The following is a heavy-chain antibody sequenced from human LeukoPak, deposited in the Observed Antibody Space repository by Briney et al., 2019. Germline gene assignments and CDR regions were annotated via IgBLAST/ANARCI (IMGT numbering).Heavy chain of an antibody. CDR1: GFTFDNYR. Sequence: QPGGSLRLSCAASGFTFDNYRMSCFLQAPRKELEWVSTVNADSGNTYYADSVKGRFTISRDNSKSTLILQMNSLRVEDTALYYCTKRVKYGGTWDHFADWGQGTLVTVSS. J-gene: IGHJ4*02. V-gene: IGHV3-23*01. D-gene: IGHD1-26*01. CDR3: TKRVKYGGTWDHFAD. CDR2: VNADSGNT.